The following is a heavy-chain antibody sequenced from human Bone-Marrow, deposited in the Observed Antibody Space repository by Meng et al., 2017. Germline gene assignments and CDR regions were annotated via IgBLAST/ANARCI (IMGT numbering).Heavy chain of an antibody. V-gene: IGHV3-21*01. CDR2: ISSSSSYI. CDR3: ASPGEMATILVSGGRRIDY. Sequence: GESLKISCAASGFTFSSYSMNWVRQAPGKGLEWVSSISSSSSYIYYADSVKGRFTISRDNAKNSLYLQMNSLRAEDTAVYYCASPGEMATILVSGGRRIDYWGQGTLVTGYS. D-gene: IGHD5-24*01. J-gene: IGHJ4*02. CDR1: GFTFSSYS.